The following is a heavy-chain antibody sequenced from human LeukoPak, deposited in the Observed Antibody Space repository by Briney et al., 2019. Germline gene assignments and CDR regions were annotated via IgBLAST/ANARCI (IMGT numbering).Heavy chain of an antibody. D-gene: IGHD2-2*01. CDR1: GFTFSSYA. V-gene: IGHV3-23*01. CDR3: AKKIVVVPAAIPGGYFDY. CDR2: INGGGVNT. J-gene: IGHJ4*02. Sequence: GGSLRLSCAASGFTFSSYAMSWVRQAPGKGLEWVSTINGGGVNTHYADSVGGRFTISRDNSKNTLFLQMNSLRDEDTAVYYCAKKIVVVPAAIPGGYFDYWGQGTLVTVSS.